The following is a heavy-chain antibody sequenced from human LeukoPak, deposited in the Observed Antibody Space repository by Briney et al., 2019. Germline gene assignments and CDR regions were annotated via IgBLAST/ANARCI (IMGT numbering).Heavy chain of an antibody. CDR2: IYHSGST. D-gene: IGHD5-24*01. V-gene: IGHV4-30-2*01. CDR1: GGSISSGGYS. Sequence: PSETLSLTCAVSGGSISSGGYSWSWIRQPPGKGLEWIGYIYHSGSTYYNPSLKSRVTISVDRSKNQFSLRLSSVTAADTAVYYCARGEERQNVFDIWGPGTMVPFSS. J-gene: IGHJ3*02. CDR3: ARGEERQNVFDI.